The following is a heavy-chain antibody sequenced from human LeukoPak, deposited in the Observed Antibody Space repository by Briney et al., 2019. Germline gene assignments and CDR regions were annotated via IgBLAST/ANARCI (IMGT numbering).Heavy chain of an antibody. D-gene: IGHD6-13*01. CDR1: GFTFSNAW. V-gene: IGHV3-15*01. CDR2: IKSKTDGGTT. Sequence: PGGSLRLSCAASGFTFSNAWMSWVRQAPGKGLEWVGRIKSKTDGGTTDYAAPVKGRFTISRDDSKNTLYLQMNSLKTEDTAVYYCTTSSEQQLGWGDAFDIWGQGTMVTVSS. J-gene: IGHJ3*02. CDR3: TTSSEQQLGWGDAFDI.